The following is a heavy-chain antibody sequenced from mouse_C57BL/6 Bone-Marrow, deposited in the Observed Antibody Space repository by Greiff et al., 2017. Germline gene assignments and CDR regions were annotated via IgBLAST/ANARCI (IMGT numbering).Heavy chain of an antibody. CDR1: GFTFSDYG. Sequence: EVHLVESGGGLVKPGGSLKLSCAASGFTFSDYGMHWVRQAPEKGLEWVAYISSGSSTIYYADTVKGRFTISRDNAKNTLFLQMTSLRSEDTAMYYWARTLYGNYGYFDVWGTGTTVTVSS. V-gene: IGHV5-17*01. CDR2: ISSGSSTI. D-gene: IGHD2-1*01. J-gene: IGHJ1*03. CDR3: ARTLYGNYGYFDV.